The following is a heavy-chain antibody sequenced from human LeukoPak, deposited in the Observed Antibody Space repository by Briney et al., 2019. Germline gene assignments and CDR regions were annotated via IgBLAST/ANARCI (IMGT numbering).Heavy chain of an antibody. CDR3: ARAEAYYDFWSGYF. Sequence: ASVKVSCKASGYTFASYDINWVRQATGQGLEYLGWMNPNSGHTGYAQKLQGRVTMTTDTSTSTAYMELRSLRSDDTAVYYCARAEAYYDFWSGYFWGQGTLVTVSS. V-gene: IGHV1-8*01. CDR2: MNPNSGHT. J-gene: IGHJ4*02. CDR1: GYTFASYD. D-gene: IGHD3-3*01.